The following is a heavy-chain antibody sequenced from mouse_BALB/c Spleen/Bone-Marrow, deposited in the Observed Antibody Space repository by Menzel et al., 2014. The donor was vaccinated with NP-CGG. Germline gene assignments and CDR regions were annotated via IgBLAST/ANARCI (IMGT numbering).Heavy chain of an antibody. CDR1: GFNIEDSY. J-gene: IGHJ2*01. V-gene: IGHV14-3*02. CDR2: IDPANGNT. CDR3: ARNYGSSLDY. Sequence: EVQLQHSGAEIVKPGASVKSSCTTSGFNIEDSYIYWMKQRPGQGLEWIGRIDPANGNTKYDPKFQGKATITVDTSSATAYLQLSSLTSEDTAVYYCARNYGSSLDYWGQGTTLTVSS. D-gene: IGHD1-1*01.